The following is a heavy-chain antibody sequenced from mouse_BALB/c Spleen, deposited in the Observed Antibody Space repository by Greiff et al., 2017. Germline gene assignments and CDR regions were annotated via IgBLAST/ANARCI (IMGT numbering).Heavy chain of an antibody. D-gene: IGHD2-4*01. CDR3: ARWIYYDYDGVDY. CDR2: IYPGNVNT. V-gene: IGHV1S56*01. CDR1: GYTFTSYY. Sequence: VQLQQSGPELVKPGASVRISCKASGYTFTSYYIHWVKQRPGQGLEWIGWIYPGNVNTKYNEKFKGKATLTADKSSSTAYMQLSSLTSEDSAVYFCARWIYYDYDGVDYWGQGTLVTVSA. J-gene: IGHJ3*01.